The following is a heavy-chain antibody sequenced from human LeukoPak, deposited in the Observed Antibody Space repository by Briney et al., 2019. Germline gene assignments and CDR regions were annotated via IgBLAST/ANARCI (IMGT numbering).Heavy chain of an antibody. D-gene: IGHD1-26*01. CDR1: GGSISSSSYY. CDR3: AKNSGSYWRSYYGYMDV. Sequence: PSETLSLTCTVSGGSISSSSYYWGWIRQPPGKGLEWIGSIYYSGSTYYNPSLKGRVTISVDTSKNQFSLKLSSVTAADTAVYYCAKNSGSYWRSYYGYMDVWGKGTTVTVSS. V-gene: IGHV4-39*01. CDR2: IYYSGST. J-gene: IGHJ6*03.